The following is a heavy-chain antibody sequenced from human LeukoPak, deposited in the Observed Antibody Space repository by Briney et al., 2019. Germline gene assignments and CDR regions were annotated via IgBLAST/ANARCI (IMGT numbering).Heavy chain of an antibody. Sequence: ASVKVSCKASGYTFTSYGISWVRQAPGQGLEWMGWISAYNGNTNYAQKLQGRVTMTTDTSTSTAYMELRSLRSDDTAVYYCARESSQPLLYPLPFDYWGQGTLVTVSS. V-gene: IGHV1-18*01. CDR1: GYTFTSYG. CDR2: ISAYNGNT. D-gene: IGHD2-2*02. J-gene: IGHJ4*02. CDR3: ARESSQPLLYPLPFDY.